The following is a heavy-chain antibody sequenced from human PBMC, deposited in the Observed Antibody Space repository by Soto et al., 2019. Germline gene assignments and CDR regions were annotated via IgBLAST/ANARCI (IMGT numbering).Heavy chain of an antibody. J-gene: IGHJ4*02. CDR1: GGSISSGDYY. CDR2: IYYSGST. D-gene: IGHD3-3*01. Sequence: QVQLQESGPGLVKPSQTLSLTCTVSGGSISSGDYYWSWIRQPPGKGLEWIGYIYYSGSTYYNPSLKSRVTISVDTSKNQFSLKLSSVTAADTAVCYCARADFWSGYYMDYWGQGTLVTVSS. V-gene: IGHV4-30-4*01. CDR3: ARADFWSGYYMDY.